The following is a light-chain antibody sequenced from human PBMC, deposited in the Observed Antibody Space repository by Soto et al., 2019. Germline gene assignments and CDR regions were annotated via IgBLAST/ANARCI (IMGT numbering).Light chain of an antibody. CDR1: QSVLYSSNNKNY. Sequence: DIVMTQSPDSLAVSLGERATINCRSSQSVLYSSNNKNYLAWYQQKPGQPPKLLIYWASTRESGVPDRFSGSGSGTDFTLTISGLQAEDVAVYYCQQYYSTPLTFGQGTKVELK. CDR3: QQYYSTPLT. V-gene: IGKV4-1*01. J-gene: IGKJ1*01. CDR2: WAS.